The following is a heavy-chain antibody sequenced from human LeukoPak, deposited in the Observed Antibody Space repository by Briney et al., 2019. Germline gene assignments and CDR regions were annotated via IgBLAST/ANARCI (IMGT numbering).Heavy chain of an antibody. J-gene: IGHJ6*03. CDR3: ARERPDFWSGRGWYMDV. D-gene: IGHD3-3*01. CDR1: GGTFSSYA. V-gene: IGHV1-69*01. CDR2: IIPIFGTA. Sequence: ASVKVSCKASGGTFSSYAISWVRQAPGQGLEWMGGIIPIFGTANYAQKFQGRATITADESTSTAYMELSSLRSEDTAVYYCARERPDFWSGRGWYMDVWGKGTTVTVSS.